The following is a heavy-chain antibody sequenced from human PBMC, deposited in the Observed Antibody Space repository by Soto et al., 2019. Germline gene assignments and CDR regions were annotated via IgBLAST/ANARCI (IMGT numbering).Heavy chain of an antibody. V-gene: IGHV3-74*01. CDR1: GFTFSRYW. J-gene: IGHJ4*02. D-gene: IGHD3-3*01. CDR2: INSDGSSA. CDR3: ARAVRFLDPPTDY. Sequence: GGSLRLSCAASGFTFSRYWMHWVRQAPGKGLVWVSRINSDGSSANYADSVKGRFTISRDNAKNTLYLQMDSLRGEDTAVYYCARAVRFLDPPTDYWGQGTLVTVSS.